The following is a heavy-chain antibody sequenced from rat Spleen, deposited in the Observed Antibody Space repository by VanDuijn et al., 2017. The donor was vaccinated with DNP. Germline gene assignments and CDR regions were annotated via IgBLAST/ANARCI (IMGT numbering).Heavy chain of an antibody. CDR3: AKGYGYKFDY. CDR1: GFTFSDYA. Sequence: EVQLVESGGGLVQPGNSLKLSCAASGFTFSDYAMAWVRQTPTKGLEWVATIGYDGFTTYYRDSVKGRFTISRDNAENTVYLQMNSLRSEDTATYYCAKGYGYKFDYWGQGIMVTVSS. V-gene: IGHV5-29*01. CDR2: IGYDGFTT. D-gene: IGHD1-9*01. J-gene: IGHJ2*01.